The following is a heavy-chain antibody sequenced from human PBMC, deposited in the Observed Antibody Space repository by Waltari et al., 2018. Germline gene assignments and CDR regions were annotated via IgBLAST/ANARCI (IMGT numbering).Heavy chain of an antibody. D-gene: IGHD1-26*01. CDR3: ARGGVGADYFDY. CDR1: GGTFSSYA. Sequence: QVQLVQSGAEVKKPGSSVKVSCKASGGTFSSYAISWVRQAPGQGLEWMGEIIPILGIENYAQEFQGRGTITADESTSTAYMELSSLRYEDTAVYYCARGGVGADYFDYWGQGTLVTVSS. CDR2: IIPILGIE. V-gene: IGHV1-69*04. J-gene: IGHJ4*02.